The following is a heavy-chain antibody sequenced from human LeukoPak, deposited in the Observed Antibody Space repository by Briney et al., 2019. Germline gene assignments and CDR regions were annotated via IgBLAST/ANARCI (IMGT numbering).Heavy chain of an antibody. V-gene: IGHV1-24*01. J-gene: IGHJ3*02. D-gene: IGHD3-10*01. CDR3: ATSSFARDYFFAFDI. Sequence: GASVKVSCKVSGYTLTELSMHWVRQAPGKGLEWMGGFDPEDGETIYAQKFQGRVTMTEDKSTDTAYMELSRLRSEDTAVYYWATSSFARDYFFAFDIWGQGTMVTVSS. CDR1: GYTLTELS. CDR2: FDPEDGET.